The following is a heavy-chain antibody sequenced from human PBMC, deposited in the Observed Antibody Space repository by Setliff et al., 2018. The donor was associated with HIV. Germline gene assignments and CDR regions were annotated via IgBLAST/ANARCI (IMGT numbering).Heavy chain of an antibody. CDR1: SDSISSSY. D-gene: IGHD2-21*02. V-gene: IGHV4-59*01. J-gene: IGHJ5*02. CDR3: ASAGPYCGDDCPYNWLTP. Sequence: PSETLSLTCTVSSDSISSSYWTWIRQPPGQGLEWIGYVHHSVSTKYNASLRSRVTMSVDTSKNLFTLTLRSVNAADTDVYYCASAGPYCGDDCPYNWLTPWGQGTLVTVSS. CDR2: VHHSVST.